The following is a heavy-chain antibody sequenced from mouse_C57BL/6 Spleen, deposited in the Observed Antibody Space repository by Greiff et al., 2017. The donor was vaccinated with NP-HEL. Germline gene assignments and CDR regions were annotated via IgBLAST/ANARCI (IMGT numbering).Heavy chain of an antibody. V-gene: IGHV1-62-2*01. D-gene: IGHD1-1*01. CDR1: GYTFTEYT. CDR2: FYPGSGSI. J-gene: IGHJ3*01. Sequence: VQLQQSGAELVKPGASVKLSCKASGYTFTEYTIHWVKQRSGQGLGWIGWFYPGSGSIKYNEKFKDKATLTADKSSSTVYMELSRLTSEDSAVYFCARHEDPHYYGSLWFAYWGQGTLVTVSA. CDR3: ARHEDPHYYGSLWFAY.